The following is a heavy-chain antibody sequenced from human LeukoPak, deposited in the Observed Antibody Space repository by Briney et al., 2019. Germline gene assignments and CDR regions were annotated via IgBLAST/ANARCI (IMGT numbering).Heavy chain of an antibody. J-gene: IGHJ4*02. V-gene: IGHV3-23*01. CDR1: GFTFSSYA. Sequence: GGSLRLSCAASGFTFSSYAMSWVRQAPGKGLEWVSAISGSGGSTYYADSVKGRFTISRDNSKNTLYLQMNSLRAEDTAVYYCARIRINYYDSSGYYYPYWGQGTLVTISS. CDR3: ARIRINYYDSSGYYYPY. D-gene: IGHD3-22*01. CDR2: ISGSGGST.